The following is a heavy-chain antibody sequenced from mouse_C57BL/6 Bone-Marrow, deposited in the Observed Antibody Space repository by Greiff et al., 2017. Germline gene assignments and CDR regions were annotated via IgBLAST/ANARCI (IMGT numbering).Heavy chain of an antibody. J-gene: IGHJ3*01. CDR3: AREVGWWFAY. CDR2: IYPRSGNT. Sequence: QVQLKQSGAELARPGASVKLSCKASGYTFTSYGISWVKQRTGQGLEWIGEIYPRSGNTYYNEKFKGKATLTAEKSSSTAYMELRSLTSEDSAVYFCAREVGWWFAYWGQGTLVTVSA. V-gene: IGHV1-81*01. CDR1: GYTFTSYG.